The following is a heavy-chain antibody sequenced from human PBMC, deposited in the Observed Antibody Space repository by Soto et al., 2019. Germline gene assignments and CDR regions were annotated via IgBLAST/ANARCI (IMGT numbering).Heavy chain of an antibody. D-gene: IGHD3-10*01. CDR3: ARATGADKEDY. J-gene: IGHJ4*02. V-gene: IGHV3-7*04. CDR1: GFTFSSYW. Sequence: EVQLVESGGGLVQPGGSLRLSCAASGFTFSSYWMSWVRQDPGKGLEWVANIKEDGSERYYVDSVKGRFTISRDNAKNSLYLQMNSLRAEDTAVYYCARATGADKEDYWGQGTLVTVSS. CDR2: IKEDGSER.